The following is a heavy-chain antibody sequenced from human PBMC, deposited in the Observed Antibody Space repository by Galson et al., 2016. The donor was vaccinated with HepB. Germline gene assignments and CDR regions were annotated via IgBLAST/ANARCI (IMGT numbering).Heavy chain of an antibody. J-gene: IGHJ4*02. CDR2: IYNGGNT. D-gene: IGHD3-9*01. V-gene: IGHV3-53*01. Sequence: SLRLSCAASGFTVSSNYMNWVRQAPGKGLEWVSVIYNGGNTYYADSVKGRFTISRDNSKNTLYLQMNSLRAEDTAVYYCARGPLSYDGLTGYYPYYFDYWGQGTQVTVSS. CDR1: GFTVSSNY. CDR3: ARGPLSYDGLTGYYPYYFDY.